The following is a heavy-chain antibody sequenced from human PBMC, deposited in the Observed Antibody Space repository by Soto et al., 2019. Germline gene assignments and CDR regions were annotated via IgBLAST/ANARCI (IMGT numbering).Heavy chain of an antibody. V-gene: IGHV3-30*18. CDR1: GFTFGSYG. D-gene: IGHD6-13*01. Sequence: GGSLRLSCAASGFTFGSYGIHWVRQTPGKGLEWVAAASDDGSDKHLADSVKGRFTISRDNSKNTLDLQLNSLRPEDTAVYYCAKELRGYSYYFDSWGQGTLVTVSS. CDR2: ASDDGSDK. J-gene: IGHJ4*02. CDR3: AKELRGYSYYFDS.